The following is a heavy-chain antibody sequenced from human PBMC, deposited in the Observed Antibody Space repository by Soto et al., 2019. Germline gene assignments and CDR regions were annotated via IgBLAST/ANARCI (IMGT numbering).Heavy chain of an antibody. J-gene: IGHJ5*02. CDR3: VKDPPPTSGLTDDNWFDP. CDR1: GFNFRNYA. Sequence: GASLRLSCAASGFNFRNYALHWVRQAPGKGLEWVAVIWSDGSEQYYGASVKGRVTISRYNFKNTVSRQMNSLGVEATAIYYCVKDPPPTSGLTDDNWFDPWGLGTLVTVS. CDR2: IWSDGSEQ. V-gene: IGHV3-33*06.